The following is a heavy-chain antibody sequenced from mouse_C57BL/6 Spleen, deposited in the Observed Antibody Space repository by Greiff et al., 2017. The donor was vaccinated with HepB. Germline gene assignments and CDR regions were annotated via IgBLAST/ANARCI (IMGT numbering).Heavy chain of an antibody. CDR3: ARSLYGSSPYYYAMDY. CDR2: IYPGDGDT. D-gene: IGHD1-1*01. J-gene: IGHJ4*01. Sequence: QVQLQQSGAELVKPGASVKISCKASGYAFSSYWMNWVKQRPGKGLEWIGQIYPGDGDTNYNGKFKGKATLTADKSSSPAYMQLSSLTSEDSAVYFCARSLYGSSPYYYAMDYWGQGTSVTVSS. CDR1: GYAFSSYW. V-gene: IGHV1-80*01.